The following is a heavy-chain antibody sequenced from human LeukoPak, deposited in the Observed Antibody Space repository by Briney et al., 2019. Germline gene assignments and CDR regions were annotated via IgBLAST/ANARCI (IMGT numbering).Heavy chain of an antibody. V-gene: IGHV4-59*08. Sequence: SETLSLTCTVSGGSISSYYCSWIRKPPGKGLEWIGHMYYSGSTNYNPSLKSRVTISVDTSKTQFSLKVTSVTAADTAVYYCARFGYSYGSVFDYWGQGTLVTVSS. CDR2: MYYSGST. D-gene: IGHD5-18*01. CDR1: GGSISSYY. CDR3: ARFGYSYGSVFDY. J-gene: IGHJ4*02.